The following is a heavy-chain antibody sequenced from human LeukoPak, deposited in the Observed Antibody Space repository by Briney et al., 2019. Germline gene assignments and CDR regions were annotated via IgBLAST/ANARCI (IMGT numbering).Heavy chain of an antibody. V-gene: IGHV4-39*01. CDR1: GGSISSSSYY. Sequence: PSETLSLTCTVSGGSISSSSYYWGWIRQPPGKGLEWIGSIYYSGSTYYNPSLKSRVTISVDTSKNQFSLKLSSVTAADTAVYYCARRRGAAAGNWFDPWGQGTLVTVSS. CDR3: ARRRGAAAGNWFDP. D-gene: IGHD6-13*01. J-gene: IGHJ5*02. CDR2: IYYSGST.